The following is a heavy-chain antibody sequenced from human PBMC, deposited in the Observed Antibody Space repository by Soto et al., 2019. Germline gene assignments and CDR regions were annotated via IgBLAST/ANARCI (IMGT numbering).Heavy chain of an antibody. CDR2: IQSDGSKK. V-gene: IGHV3-33*05. CDR1: GFIFTTYG. D-gene: IGHD1-26*01. J-gene: IGHJ5*02. Sequence: VASGGGVVQPGRSLTLSCVTSGFIFTTYGMHWVRQGPGKGLEWVAAIQSDGSKKYYADSVKGRFTISRDDSRNTLYLQMNNLRAEDTAQYYCGRDLQVGVIYFDPWGQGTLVTVSS. CDR3: GRDLQVGVIYFDP.